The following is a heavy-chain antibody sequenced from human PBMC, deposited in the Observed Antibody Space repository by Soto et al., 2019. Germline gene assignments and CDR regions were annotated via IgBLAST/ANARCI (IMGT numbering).Heavy chain of an antibody. Sequence: ASVKVACKASGYTFTSSAIHWVRQAPGQGLEWMGWINAGNGNIKHSQKFQHRVTITRDTSASTAYMELSSLRFEDTAVYYCARDGAVAGDSNFDYWGQGTLVTVSS. D-gene: IGHD6-19*01. J-gene: IGHJ4*02. V-gene: IGHV1-3*01. CDR1: GYTFTSSA. CDR2: INAGNGNI. CDR3: ARDGAVAGDSNFDY.